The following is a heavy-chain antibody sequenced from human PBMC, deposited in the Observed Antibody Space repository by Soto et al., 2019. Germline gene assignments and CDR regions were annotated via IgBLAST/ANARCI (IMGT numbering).Heavy chain of an antibody. D-gene: IGHD3-22*01. CDR3: ARDKGAYYYDSSGYSNFDY. J-gene: IGHJ4*02. CDR2: IWYDGSNK. Sequence: PGGSLRLSCAASGFTSSSYGMHWVRQAPGKGLEWVAVIWYDGSNKYYADSVKGRFTISRDNSKNTLYLQMNSLRAEDTAVYYCARDKGAYYYDSSGYSNFDYWGQGTLVTVSS. CDR1: GFTSSSYG. V-gene: IGHV3-33*01.